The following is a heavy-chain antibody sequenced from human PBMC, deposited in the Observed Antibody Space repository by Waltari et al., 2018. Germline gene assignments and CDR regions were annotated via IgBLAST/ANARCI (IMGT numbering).Heavy chain of an antibody. D-gene: IGHD6-13*01. CDR2: VKPKRGST. J-gene: IGHJ4*02. CDR3: AREGGGSTWFDY. Sequence: QVQLVQSGAEVKKPGASVKISCKASGYTFTAYYMHWVRQAPGQGLEWMGWVKPKRGSTRFAQKCEGRVTMTSDTSIKTAYMELRTLRSDDTAVYYCAREGGGSTWFDYWGQGTLVTVSS. V-gene: IGHV1-2*02. CDR1: GYTFTAYY.